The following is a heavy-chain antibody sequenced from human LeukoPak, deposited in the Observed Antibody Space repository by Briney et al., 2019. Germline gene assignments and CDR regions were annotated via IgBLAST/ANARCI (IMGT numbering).Heavy chain of an antibody. Sequence: GGSLRLSCAASGLTFRNYAMSWVRQAPGKGLEWVSAIGGRGDSTYYADSVKGRSTISRDNSKNMLYLQMNSLRAEDTAVYYCAKAGHIGWDYFDYWGQGTLVTVSS. CDR3: AKAGHIGWDYFDY. D-gene: IGHD3-16*01. CDR2: IGGRGDST. CDR1: GLTFRNYA. J-gene: IGHJ4*02. V-gene: IGHV3-23*01.